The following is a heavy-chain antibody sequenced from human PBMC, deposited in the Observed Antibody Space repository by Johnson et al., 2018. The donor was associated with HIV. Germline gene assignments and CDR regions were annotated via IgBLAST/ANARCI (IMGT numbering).Heavy chain of an antibody. V-gene: IGHV3-15*01. CDR1: GFIFSYTY. J-gene: IGHJ3*02. CDR2: IKSEADGETT. CDR3: ATDSEGHVFDI. Sequence: VQLVESGGGLVKPGGSLRLSCAASGFIFSYTYMTWVRQAPGKGLEWVGRIKSEADGETTDYGAPVKGRFTISRDDSKNRVFLDMNNLKIEDTAMYDCATDSEGHVFDIWGQGTMVTVSS.